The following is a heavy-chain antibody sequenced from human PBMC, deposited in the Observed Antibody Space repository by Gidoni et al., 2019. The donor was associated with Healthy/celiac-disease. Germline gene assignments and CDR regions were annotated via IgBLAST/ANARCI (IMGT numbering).Heavy chain of an antibody. D-gene: IGHD2-15*01. J-gene: IGHJ4*02. V-gene: IGHV3-48*02. CDR3: ASGGCSGGSCYSDY. CDR2: ISSSSSTI. Sequence: SCAASGFTFSSYSMNWVRQAPGKGLEWVSYISSSSSTIYYADSVKGRFTISRDNAKNSLYLQMNSLRDEDTAVYYCASGGCSGGSCYSDYWGQGTLVTVSS. CDR1: GFTFSSYS.